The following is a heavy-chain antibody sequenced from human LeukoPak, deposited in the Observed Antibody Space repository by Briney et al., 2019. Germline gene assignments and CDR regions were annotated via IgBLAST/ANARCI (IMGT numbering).Heavy chain of an antibody. CDR3: ARDGTIAAAGAHFDY. CDR2: IIPIFGTA. D-gene: IGHD6-13*01. V-gene: IGHV1-69*01. J-gene: IGHJ4*02. CDR1: GGTFSSYA. Sequence: SVKVSCKASGGTFSSYAISWVRQAPGQGLEWMGGIIPIFGTANYAQKFQGRVAITADESTSTAYMELSSLRSEDTAVYYCARDGTIAAAGAHFDYWGQGTLVTVSS.